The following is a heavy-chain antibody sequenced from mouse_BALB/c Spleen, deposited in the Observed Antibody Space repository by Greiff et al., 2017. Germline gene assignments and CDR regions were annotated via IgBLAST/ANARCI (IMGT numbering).Heavy chain of an antibody. CDR1: GFSLTSYG. Sequence: VKLVESGPGLVAPSQSLSITCTVSGFSLTSYGVSWVRQPPGKGREWLGVIWGDGSTNYHSALISRLSISKDNSKSQVFLKLNSLQTDDTATYYCVKGGNGYYHYAMDYWGQGTSVTVSS. CDR2: IWGDGST. V-gene: IGHV2-3*01. J-gene: IGHJ4*01. D-gene: IGHD2-3*01. CDR3: VKGGNGYYHYAMDY.